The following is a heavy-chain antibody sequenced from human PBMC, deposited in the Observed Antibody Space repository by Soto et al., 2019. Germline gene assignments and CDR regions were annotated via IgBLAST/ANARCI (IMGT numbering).Heavy chain of an antibody. CDR3: ARTARIAARPGSSYYYYGMDV. J-gene: IGHJ6*02. D-gene: IGHD6-6*01. V-gene: IGHV4-31*03. CDR2: IYYSGST. CDR1: GGSISSGGYN. Sequence: SETLSLTCTVSGGSISSGGYNWSWIRQHPXKGLEWIGYIYYSGSTYYNPSLKSRVTISVDTSKNQFSLKLSSVTAADTAVYYCARTARIAARPGSSYYYYGMDVWGQGTTVTVSS.